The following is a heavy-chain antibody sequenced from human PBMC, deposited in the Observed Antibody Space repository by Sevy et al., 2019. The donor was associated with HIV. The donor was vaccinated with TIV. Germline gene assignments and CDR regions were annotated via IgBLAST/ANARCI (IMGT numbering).Heavy chain of an antibody. CDR3: ARHFSSSWTTRHFDC. CDR2: IKQDGSEK. CDR1: GFTFSNYW. Sequence: GGSLRLSCAASGFTFSNYWMCWVRQAPGKGLEWVANIKQDGSEKYCVDSVKDRFTISRDNARNSLFLQMNSLRAEDTAVYYCARHFSSSWTTRHFDCWGQGTLVTVSS. V-gene: IGHV3-7*01. D-gene: IGHD6-13*01. J-gene: IGHJ4*02.